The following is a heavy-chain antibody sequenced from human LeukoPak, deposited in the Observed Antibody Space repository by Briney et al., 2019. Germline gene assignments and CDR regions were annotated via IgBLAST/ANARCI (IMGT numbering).Heavy chain of an antibody. CDR3: ARGMYSSGWYGSFDY. D-gene: IGHD6-19*01. Sequence: ASVKVSCKASGYTFTSYGISWVRQAPGQGLEWMGWINPHSGGTNYGQKFKGRVTMIRDTYISTAYMEVSRLTSDDTAVYYCARGMYSSGWYGSFDYWGQGTLVTVSS. CDR2: INPHSGGT. J-gene: IGHJ4*02. V-gene: IGHV1-2*02. CDR1: GYTFTSYG.